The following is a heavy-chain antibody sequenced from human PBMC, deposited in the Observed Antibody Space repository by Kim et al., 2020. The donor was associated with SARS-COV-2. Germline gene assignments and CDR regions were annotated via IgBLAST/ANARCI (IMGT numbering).Heavy chain of an antibody. V-gene: IGHV3-33*06. CDR2: IWYDGTNK. J-gene: IGHJ6*02. CDR1: GFTFRSYG. CDR3: AKDRGRVSVMDV. Sequence: GGSLRLSCAASGFTFRSYGMHWVRQAPGKGLEWVAVIWYDGTNKYFADSVKGRFTISRDNSKNTLYLQMNSLRAEDTAVYYCAKDRGRVSVMDVWGQGTTVTVSS. D-gene: IGHD3-16*01.